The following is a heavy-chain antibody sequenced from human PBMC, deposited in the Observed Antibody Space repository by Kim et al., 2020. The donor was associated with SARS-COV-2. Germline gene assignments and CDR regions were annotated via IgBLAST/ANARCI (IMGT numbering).Heavy chain of an antibody. CDR3: ARDRIPNDYSEFDY. V-gene: IGHV1-18*01. J-gene: IGHJ4*02. Sequence: ASVKVSCKASGYTFTSYGISWVRQAPGQGLEWMGWISAYNGNTNYAQKLQGRVTMTTDTSTSTAYMELRSLRSDDTAVYYCARDRIPNDYSEFDYWGQGTLVTVSS. D-gene: IGHD4-4*01. CDR2: ISAYNGNT. CDR1: GYTFTSYG.